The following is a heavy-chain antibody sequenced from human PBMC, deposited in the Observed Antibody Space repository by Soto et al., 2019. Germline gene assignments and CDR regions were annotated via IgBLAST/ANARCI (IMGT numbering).Heavy chain of an antibody. V-gene: IGHV3-21*01. CDR1: GFTFSSYS. Sequence: GGSLRLSCAASGFTFSSYSMNWVRQAPGKGLEWVSSISSSSSYIYYADSVKGRFTISRDNAKNSLYLQMNSLRAEDTAVYYCARDLLGPYSSGMDVWGQGTTVTVSS. CDR3: ARDLLGPYSSGMDV. D-gene: IGHD6-13*01. CDR2: ISSSSSYI. J-gene: IGHJ6*02.